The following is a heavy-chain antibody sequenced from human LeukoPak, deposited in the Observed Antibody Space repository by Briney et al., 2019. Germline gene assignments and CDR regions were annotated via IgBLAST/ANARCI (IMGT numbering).Heavy chain of an antibody. CDR2: MNPNSGNT. Sequence: GASVKVSCKASGYTFTSYDINWVRQATGQGLEWMGWMNPNSGNTGYAQRFQGRVTMTRNTSISTAYMELSSLRSEDTAVYYCARGSPILAMIVVWGQGTLVTVSS. CDR1: GYTFTSYD. V-gene: IGHV1-8*01. D-gene: IGHD3-22*01. CDR3: ARGSPILAMIVV. J-gene: IGHJ4*02.